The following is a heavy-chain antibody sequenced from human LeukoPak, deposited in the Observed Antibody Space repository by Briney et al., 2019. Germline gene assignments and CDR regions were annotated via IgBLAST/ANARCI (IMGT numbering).Heavy chain of an antibody. J-gene: IGHJ4*02. Sequence: GSLRLSCAASGFTDYMTWVRQAPGKGLEWVSVIYSGGSTYYADSVKGRFTISRDNSKNTLYLQMNSLTDEDTAVYYCARDLSGSYMSDYWGQGTLVTVSS. CDR1: GFTDY. CDR3: ARDLSGSYMSDY. D-gene: IGHD3-10*01. V-gene: IGHV3-53*05. CDR2: IYSGGST.